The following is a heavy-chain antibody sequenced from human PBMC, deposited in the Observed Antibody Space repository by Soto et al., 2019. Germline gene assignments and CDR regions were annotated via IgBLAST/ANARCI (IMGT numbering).Heavy chain of an antibody. D-gene: IGHD2-15*01. CDR2: ISGSSQTI. CDR1: GFIFNTYS. J-gene: IGHJ5*02. Sequence: VQLVESGGGLIQPGGSLRLSCAASGFIFNTYSMNWVRQAPGKGLEWVSYISGSSQTIFYADSVRGRFTISRDNADNSTYPQLASLRDEDTAVYYCARTLSWRRGPCVAWGQGNLLTVSS. V-gene: IGHV3-48*02. CDR3: ARTLSWRRGPCVA.